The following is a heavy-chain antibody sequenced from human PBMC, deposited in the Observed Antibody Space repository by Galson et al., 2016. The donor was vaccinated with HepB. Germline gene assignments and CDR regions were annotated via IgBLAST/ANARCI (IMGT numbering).Heavy chain of an antibody. Sequence: ALVKPTQTLTLTCTFSGFSLSTSGVGVGWIRQPPGKALEWLALIYWDDDKRYSPSLKSRLTITKDTSKNQVVLTMTNIDPVDTATYYCARYKLNRVWFGTGNWCDPWGQGTLVTVSA. CDR3: ARYKLNRVWFGTGNWCDP. CDR1: GFSLSTSGVG. V-gene: IGHV2-5*02. CDR2: IYWDDDK. D-gene: IGHD3-10*01. J-gene: IGHJ5*02.